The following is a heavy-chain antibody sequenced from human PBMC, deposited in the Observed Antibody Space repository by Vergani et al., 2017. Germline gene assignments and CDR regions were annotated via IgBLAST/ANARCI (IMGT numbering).Heavy chain of an antibody. CDR1: GGTFSSYA. CDR3: ARRDITIFVVVIIRVFYYYGMDG. J-gene: IGHJ6*02. Sequence: QVQLVQSGAEVKKPGSWVKVSCKASGGTFSSYASSWGRQGPGQGPEWLGGIIPIFGTANYAQKLQGRVTITADESTSTAYMALSRLRSEDTAVYSCARRDITIFVVVIIRVFYYYGMDGWGQGTTVTVSS. D-gene: IGHD3-3*01. V-gene: IGHV1-69*01. CDR2: IIPIFGTA.